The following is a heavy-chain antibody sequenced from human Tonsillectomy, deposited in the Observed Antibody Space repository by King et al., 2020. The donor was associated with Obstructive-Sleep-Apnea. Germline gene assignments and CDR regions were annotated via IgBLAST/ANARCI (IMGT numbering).Heavy chain of an antibody. D-gene: IGHD3-10*01. CDR2: ISSSVSII. CDR1: GFTFNTYS. J-gene: IGHJ4*02. CDR3: ARETTPMVY. Sequence: VQLVESGGGLVQSGGSLRLSCAASGFTFNTYSMNWVRQAPGKGLEWVSYISSSVSIIYYADSEKGRFTVSRDNAKNSLHLQMNSLRAEDTAVYYCARETTPMVYWGQGTLVTVSS. V-gene: IGHV3-48*04.